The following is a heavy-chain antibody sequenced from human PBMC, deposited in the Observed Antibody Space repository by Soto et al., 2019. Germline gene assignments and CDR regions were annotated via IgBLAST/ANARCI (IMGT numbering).Heavy chain of an antibody. D-gene: IGHD2-15*01. CDR2: SYYTGTT. CDR1: GGSISSSSCY. Sequence: QLQLQESGPGLVKPSETLSLTCTVSGGSISSSSCYWGWIRQPPGKGLEWIGDSYYTGTTYYNPSLKSRVTIYVDTSTAQFSLKLSSVTAADTAIYYCVRLTSRISAASHGRSNWFVPWGPGTLVSVSS. J-gene: IGHJ5*02. V-gene: IGHV4-39*01. CDR3: VRLTSRISAASHGRSNWFVP.